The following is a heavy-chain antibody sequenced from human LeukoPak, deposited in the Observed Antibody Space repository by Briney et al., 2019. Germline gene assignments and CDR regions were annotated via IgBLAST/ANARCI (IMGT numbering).Heavy chain of an antibody. V-gene: IGHV1-24*01. Sequence: ASVKVSCKVFGNTLTELSMHWVRQAPGKGLESMGGFAPEDGETIYAQQFQGRLTMTEDTSTDTAYMELSRLTSEDTAVYYCTTGRRYQLYDYWGQGTLSPSPQ. CDR2: FAPEDGET. CDR3: TTGRRYQLYDY. D-gene: IGHD1-1*01. J-gene: IGHJ4*02. CDR1: GNTLTELS.